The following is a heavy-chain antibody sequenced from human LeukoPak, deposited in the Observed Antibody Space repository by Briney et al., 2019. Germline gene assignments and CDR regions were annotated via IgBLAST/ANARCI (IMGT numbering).Heavy chain of an antibody. D-gene: IGHD5-12*01. Sequence: GGSLRLSFAASGFTSTNYAMNWVRQAPGKGLDWVSILIGSSGSTDYADSVKGRFTISRGTSKNTLFLQLHSLRAEDTAIYYCAKGAYDYIEMGYFDSWGQGTLVTVSS. CDR1: GFTSTNYA. CDR2: LIGSSGST. V-gene: IGHV3-23*01. CDR3: AKGAYDYIEMGYFDS. J-gene: IGHJ4*02.